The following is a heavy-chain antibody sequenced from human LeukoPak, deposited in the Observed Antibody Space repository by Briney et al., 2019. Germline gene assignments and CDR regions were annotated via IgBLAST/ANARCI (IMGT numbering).Heavy chain of an antibody. V-gene: IGHV3-53*01. D-gene: IGHD5-12*01. CDR2: IDRGGVT. CDR3: ARGRASTTIFDY. J-gene: IGHJ4*02. Sequence: GGSLRLSCTASRFSVRDYFMAWVRQAPGKGLQWVSHIDRGGVTEDADSVKGRFTVSRDTSRNIFYLHISSLRAEDTAMYYCARGRASTTIFDYWGQGTLVTVSS. CDR1: RFSVRDYF.